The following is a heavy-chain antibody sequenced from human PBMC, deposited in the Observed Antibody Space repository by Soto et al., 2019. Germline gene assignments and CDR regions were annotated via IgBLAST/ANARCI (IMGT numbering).Heavy chain of an antibody. J-gene: IGHJ4*02. CDR2: IYNHGQI. D-gene: IGHD7-27*01. CDR3: VRVTGAERH. Sequence: EVQLVESGGGLTQPGGSLRLSCVVSGFIVSRSHMMWVRQAPGKGLEGVSVIYNHGQINYVDPVKGRFTIASDNSKNTIYLQMNSLNVEDTAVYYCVRVTGAERHWGQGALVTVSS. CDR1: GFIVSRSH. V-gene: IGHV3-53*01.